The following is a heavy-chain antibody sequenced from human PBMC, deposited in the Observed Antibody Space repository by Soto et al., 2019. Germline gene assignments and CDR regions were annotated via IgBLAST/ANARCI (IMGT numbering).Heavy chain of an antibody. CDR2: ISTSGGST. CDR1: GFTFSSYA. Sequence: GGSLRLSCAASGFTFSSYAMSWVRQAPGKGLEWVSAISTSGGSTYYADSVKGRFTISRDNSKNTLYLQMNSLRAEDTAVYYCAKGIGGSSSARSNDYWGQRTLVTVSS. V-gene: IGHV3-23*01. D-gene: IGHD6-6*01. J-gene: IGHJ4*02. CDR3: AKGIGGSSSARSNDY.